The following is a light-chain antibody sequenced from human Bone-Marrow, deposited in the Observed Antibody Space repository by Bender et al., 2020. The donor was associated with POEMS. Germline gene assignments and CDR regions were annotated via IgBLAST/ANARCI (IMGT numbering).Light chain of an antibody. V-gene: IGLV2-14*01. J-gene: IGLJ2*01. Sequence: QSALTQPASVSGSPGQSITISCTGTRSDVDGGYDFVSWYQQRPGKAPQLIIFDVTKRPTGVSSRFSGSKSRTTASLTISGLQPDDEADYFCSSYSTRGSPVVFGGGTKLTVL. CDR2: DVT. CDR1: RSDVDGGYDF. CDR3: SSYSTRGSPVV.